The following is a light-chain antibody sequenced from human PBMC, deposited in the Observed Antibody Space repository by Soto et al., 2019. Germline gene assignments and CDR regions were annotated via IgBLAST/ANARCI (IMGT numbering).Light chain of an antibody. Sequence: QSVLTQPASVSGSPGQSITISCTGTSSDVGSYNLVSWYQQHPGKAPKLMIYEVSKRPSGVSNRFSGSKSGNTASLTISGLQAEDEADYYCSSYAGSTMLVFGGGTKVTVL. CDR3: SSYAGSTMLV. CDR2: EVS. J-gene: IGLJ2*01. V-gene: IGLV2-23*02. CDR1: SSDVGSYNL.